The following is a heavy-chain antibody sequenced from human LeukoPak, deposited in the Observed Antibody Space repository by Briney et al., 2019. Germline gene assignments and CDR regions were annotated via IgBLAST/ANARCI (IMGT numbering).Heavy chain of an antibody. D-gene: IGHD3-22*01. V-gene: IGHV4-39*07. CDR3: ASSDSSGYSLQH. Sequence: SETLSLTCTVSGGSISSSSYYWSWIRQPPGKGLEWIGEINHSGSTNYNPSLKSRVTISVDTSKNQFSLKLSSVTAADTAVYYCASSDSSGYSLQHWGQGTLVTVSS. CDR1: GGSISSSSYY. J-gene: IGHJ1*01. CDR2: INHSGST.